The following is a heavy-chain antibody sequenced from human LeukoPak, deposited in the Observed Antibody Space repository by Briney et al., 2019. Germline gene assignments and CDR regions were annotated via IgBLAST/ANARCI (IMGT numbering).Heavy chain of an antibody. CDR1: GGTFRSYG. CDR3: AKGLYCSSSTSCYDYGMDV. Sequence: SVKVSCKTSGGTFRSYGLNWVRQAPGQGLEWMGGFIPILGTPKYAQNLQGRVTITADESTSTGYMELSSLRYEDTAVYYCAKGLYCSSSTSCYDYGMDVWGQGTTVTVSS. J-gene: IGHJ6*02. V-gene: IGHV1-69*13. CDR2: FIPILGTP. D-gene: IGHD2-2*01.